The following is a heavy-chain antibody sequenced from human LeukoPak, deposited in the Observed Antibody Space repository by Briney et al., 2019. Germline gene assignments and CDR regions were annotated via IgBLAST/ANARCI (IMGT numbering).Heavy chain of an antibody. Sequence: GASVKVSCKASGYTFTSYGISWVRQAPGQGLEWMGWISAYNGNTNYAQKLQGRVTMTTDTSTSTAYMELRSLRSDDTAVYYCARFLYDILTGYPRDAFDIWGQGTMVTVSS. CDR2: ISAYNGNT. CDR3: ARFLYDILTGYPRDAFDI. D-gene: IGHD3-9*01. V-gene: IGHV1-18*01. J-gene: IGHJ3*02. CDR1: GYTFTSYG.